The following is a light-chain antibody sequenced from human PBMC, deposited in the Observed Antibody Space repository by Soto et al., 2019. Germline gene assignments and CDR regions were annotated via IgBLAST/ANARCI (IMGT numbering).Light chain of an antibody. CDR1: QSLTNNY. J-gene: IGKJ1*01. CDR3: QQYRGWPRT. V-gene: IGKV3-20*01. CDR2: GAS. Sequence: EIVLTQSPGTLSLSPGERATLSCRASQSLTNNYFAWYQQKRGRALRXIIDGASTRETGIPDRFSGSGSGTECTRTINNLRPEDFEVDYCQQYRGWPRTFGQGTQVDIK.